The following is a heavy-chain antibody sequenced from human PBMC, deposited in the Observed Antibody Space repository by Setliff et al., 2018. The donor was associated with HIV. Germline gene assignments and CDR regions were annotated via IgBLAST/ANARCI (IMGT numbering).Heavy chain of an antibody. D-gene: IGHD6-13*01. J-gene: IGHJ4*02. CDR1: GDTFTTYA. Sequence: ASVKVSCKASGDTFTTYALHWVRQAPGQRLEWMGWINAGNGDTKSSQNFQGRVTITRDTSASTAYMELSSLGSEDTGVYYCAIGSSNWPHRPNNYYFDYWGQGTPVTVSS. CDR2: INAGNGDT. V-gene: IGHV1-3*01. CDR3: AIGSSNWPHRPNNYYFDY.